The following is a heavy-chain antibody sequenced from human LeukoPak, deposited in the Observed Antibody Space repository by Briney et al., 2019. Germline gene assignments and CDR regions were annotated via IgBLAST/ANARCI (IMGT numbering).Heavy chain of an antibody. D-gene: IGHD3-16*01. CDR2: IYYSGST. CDR3: ARAPGIMSGNWRFDY. V-gene: IGHV4-59*12. J-gene: IGHJ4*02. Sequence: SETLSLTCTVSDGSISPYYWTWIRQPPGKGLEWIGYIYYSGSTNYNPSLTSRVTMSVDTSKNQFSLKLSSVTAADTAVYYCARAPGIMSGNWRFDYWGQGTLVTVSS. CDR1: DGSISPYY.